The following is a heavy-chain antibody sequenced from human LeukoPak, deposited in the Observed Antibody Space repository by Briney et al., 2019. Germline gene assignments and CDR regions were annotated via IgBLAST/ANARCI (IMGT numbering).Heavy chain of an antibody. CDR1: GFTFSSYW. CDR2: INSDGRST. CDR3: ARVSLYYYDSSGYQDAFDI. J-gene: IGHJ3*02. D-gene: IGHD3-22*01. Sequence: GGSLRLSCAASGFTFSSYWMHWVRQAPGKGLVWVSRINSDGRSTSYADSVKGRFTISGDNAKNTLYLQMNSLRAEDTAVYYCARVSLYYYDSSGYQDAFDIWGQGTMVTVSS. V-gene: IGHV3-74*01.